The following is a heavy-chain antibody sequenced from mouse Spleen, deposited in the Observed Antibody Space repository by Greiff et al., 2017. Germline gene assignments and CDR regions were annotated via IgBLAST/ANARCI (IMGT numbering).Heavy chain of an antibody. J-gene: IGHJ4*01. Sequence: QVQLKESGPGLVAPSQSLSITCTISGFSLTSYGVHWVRQPPGKGLEWLVVIWSDGSTTYNSALKSRLSISKDNSKSQVFLKMNSLQTDDTAMYYCARTSYGNYAMDYWGQGTSVTVSS. V-gene: IGHV2-6-1*01. CDR1: GFSLTSYG. D-gene: IGHD2-10*01. CDR2: IWSDGST. CDR3: ARTSYGNYAMDY.